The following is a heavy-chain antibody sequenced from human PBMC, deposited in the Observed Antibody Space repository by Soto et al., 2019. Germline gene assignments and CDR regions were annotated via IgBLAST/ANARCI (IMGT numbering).Heavy chain of an antibody. V-gene: IGHV3-30*04. J-gene: IGHJ4*02. Sequence: GGSLRLSCAASGFTFSNYAMHWVRQAPGKGLEWVAVISYDGSNYYADSVKGRFTISRDNSKNTLYLQMNSLRAEDTAIYYCAKDYSGPADYWGQGTLVTVSS. D-gene: IGHD5-12*01. CDR1: GFTFSNYA. CDR2: ISYDGSN. CDR3: AKDYSGPADY.